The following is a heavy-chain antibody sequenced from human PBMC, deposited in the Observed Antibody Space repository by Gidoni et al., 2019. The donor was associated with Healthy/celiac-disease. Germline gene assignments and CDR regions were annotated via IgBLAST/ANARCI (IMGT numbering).Heavy chain of an antibody. J-gene: IGHJ4*02. CDR1: GFTFSSYR. Sequence: QVQLVESGGGVVQPGGSLRLSCAASGFTFSSYRMHWVRQAPGKGLEWVAFIRYDGSNKYYADSVKGRFTISRDNSKNTLYLQMNSLRAEDTAVYYCAKAPRVRGVPRDRVPDYWGQGTLVTVSS. V-gene: IGHV3-30*02. CDR2: IRYDGSNK. CDR3: AKAPRVRGVPRDRVPDY. D-gene: IGHD3-10*01.